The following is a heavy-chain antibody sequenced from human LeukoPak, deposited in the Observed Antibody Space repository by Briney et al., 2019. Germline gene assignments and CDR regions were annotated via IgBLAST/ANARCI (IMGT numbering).Heavy chain of an antibody. CDR2: INTNTGNP. J-gene: IGHJ4*02. Sequence: GASVKVSCKASGYTFTSYAMNWVRQAPGQGLEWMGWINTNTGNPTYAQGFTGRFVFSLDTSVSTAYLQISSLKAEDTAVYYCARYIRSVVTPYRYFDYWGQGTLVTVSS. V-gene: IGHV7-4-1*02. CDR3: ARYIRSVVTPYRYFDY. CDR1: GYTFTSYA. D-gene: IGHD4-23*01.